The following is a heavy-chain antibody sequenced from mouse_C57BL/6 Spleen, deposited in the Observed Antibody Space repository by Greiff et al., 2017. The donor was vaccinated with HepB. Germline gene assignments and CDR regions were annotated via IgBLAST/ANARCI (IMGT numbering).Heavy chain of an antibody. CDR2: INPSNGGT. CDR3: ARGGGYYYGSSYFDY. J-gene: IGHJ2*01. Sequence: VKLQQPGTELVKPGASVKLSCKASGYTFTSYWMHWVKQRPGQGLEWIGNINPSNGGTNYNEKFKSKATLTVDKSSSTAYMQLSSLTSEDSAVYYCARGGGYYYGSSYFDYWGQGTTLTVSS. CDR1: GYTFTSYW. V-gene: IGHV1-53*01. D-gene: IGHD1-1*01.